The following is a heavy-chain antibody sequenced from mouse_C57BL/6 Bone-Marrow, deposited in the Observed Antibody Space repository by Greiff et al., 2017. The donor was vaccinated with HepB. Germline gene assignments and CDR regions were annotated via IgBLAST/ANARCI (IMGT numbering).Heavy chain of an antibody. J-gene: IGHJ1*03. CDR2: ISRGGDYI. CDR3: TRDNDGSSPCWYFDV. D-gene: IGHD1-1*01. CDR1: GFTFSSYA. Sequence: EVQWVESGEGLVKPGGSLKLSCAASGFTFSSYAMSWVRQTPEKRLEWVAYISRGGDYIYYADTVKGRFTISRDNARNTLYLQMSSLKYEDTAMYYCTRDNDGSSPCWYFDVWGTGTTVTVSS. V-gene: IGHV5-9-1*02.